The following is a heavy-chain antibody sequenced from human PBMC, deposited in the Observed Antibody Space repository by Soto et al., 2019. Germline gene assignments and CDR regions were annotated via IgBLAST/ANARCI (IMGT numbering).Heavy chain of an antibody. J-gene: IGHJ4*02. V-gene: IGHV3-33*01. CDR2: IWYDGSNK. D-gene: IGHD3-22*01. Sequence: GGSLRLCCAASGFTFSSYGMHWVRQAPGKGLEWVAVIWYDGSNKYYADSVKGRFTISRDNSKNTLYLQMNSLRAEDTAVYYRARVGGVRSGYYDYWGQGALVTVSS. CDR3: ARVGGVRSGYYDY. CDR1: GFTFSSYG.